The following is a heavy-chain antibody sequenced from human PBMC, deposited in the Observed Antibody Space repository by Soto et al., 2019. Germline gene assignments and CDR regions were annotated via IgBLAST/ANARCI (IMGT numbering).Heavy chain of an antibody. V-gene: IGHV3-30*04. Sequence: PGGSLRLSCAASGFTVSRHTMHWVLQAPGKGLEWMASISYDGSNKYYADSVKGRFTISRDNSKNTLSVQMDSLRAEDTAVYYCARDRLRLGELSLLGYFDYWGQGTLVTVSS. D-gene: IGHD3-16*02. CDR3: ARDRLRLGELSLLGYFDY. CDR1: GFTVSRHT. CDR2: ISYDGSNK. J-gene: IGHJ4*02.